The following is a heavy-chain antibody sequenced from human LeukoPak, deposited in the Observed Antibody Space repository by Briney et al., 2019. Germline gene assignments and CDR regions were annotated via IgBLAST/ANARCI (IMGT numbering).Heavy chain of an antibody. CDR2: INHSGSA. J-gene: IGHJ4*02. Sequence: SETLSLTCTVSGGSISSSTYYWGWIRQPPGKGLEWIGEINHSGSANYIPSLKSRVTMSVDTSKNQFSLKLSSVTAADTAVYYCARDYKYGSGYSSGWYYFDYWGQGTLVTVSS. CDR3: ARDYKYGSGYSSGWYYFDY. V-gene: IGHV4-39*07. D-gene: IGHD6-19*01. CDR1: GGSISSSTYY.